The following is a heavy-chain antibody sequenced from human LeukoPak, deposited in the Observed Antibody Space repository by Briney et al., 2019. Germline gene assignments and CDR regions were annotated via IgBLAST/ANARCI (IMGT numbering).Heavy chain of an antibody. CDR1: GFTFSSYS. CDR2: ISSSSSYI. Sequence: GGSLRLSCAASGFTFSSYSMNWVRQAPGKGLEWVSSISSSSSYIYYADSVKGRFTISRDNAKNSLYLQMNSLRAEDTAVYYCAKGHIAARPAYSYFDYWGQGTLVTVSS. CDR3: AKGHIAARPAYSYFDY. D-gene: IGHD6-6*01. V-gene: IGHV3-21*04. J-gene: IGHJ4*02.